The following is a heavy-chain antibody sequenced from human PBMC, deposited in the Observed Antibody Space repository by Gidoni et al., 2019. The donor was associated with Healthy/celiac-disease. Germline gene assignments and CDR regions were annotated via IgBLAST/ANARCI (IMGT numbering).Heavy chain of an antibody. Sequence: EVQLLESGGGLVQPGGSLRLSCSGSGFTFSGYPLSCVRQAPGKGLEGVSAISGSGGSTYYADSVKGRFTISRDNSKNTLYLQMNSLRAEDTAVYYCAKVIDTYYYDSSGYSFDAFDIWGQGTMVTVSS. V-gene: IGHV3-23*01. D-gene: IGHD3-22*01. CDR2: ISGSGGST. CDR3: AKVIDTYYYDSSGYSFDAFDI. J-gene: IGHJ3*02. CDR1: GFTFSGYP.